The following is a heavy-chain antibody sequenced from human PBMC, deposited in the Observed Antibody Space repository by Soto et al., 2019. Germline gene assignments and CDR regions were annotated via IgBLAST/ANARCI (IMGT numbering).Heavy chain of an antibody. CDR2: IWYDGSNK. V-gene: IGHV3-33*01. CDR1: GFIFSSYG. D-gene: IGHD3-16*01. Sequence: QVQLVESGGGVVQPGRSLRLSCAASGFIFSSYGMHWVRQAPGKGLEWVAVIWYDGSNKYYADSVKGQFTISRDNSKNTLYLQMNSLRAEDTAVYYCARESYVSFDYWGQGTLVTVSS. J-gene: IGHJ4*02. CDR3: ARESYVSFDY.